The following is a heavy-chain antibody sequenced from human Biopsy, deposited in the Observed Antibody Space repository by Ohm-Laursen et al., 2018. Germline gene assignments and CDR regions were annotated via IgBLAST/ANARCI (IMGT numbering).Heavy chain of an antibody. D-gene: IGHD5-24*01. J-gene: IGHJ2*01. Sequence: SDTLSLTCTVSGGPIDSYYWSWIRQPPGKALEWIGYIYFTGRTSYNPSLKSRVPMSVNTSKKQFSLRLSSVTAADTAVYYCASAGYNPDWNFDLWGRGTRVTVSS. V-gene: IGHV4-59*07. CDR1: GGPIDSYY. CDR3: ASAGYNPDWNFDL. CDR2: IYFTGRT.